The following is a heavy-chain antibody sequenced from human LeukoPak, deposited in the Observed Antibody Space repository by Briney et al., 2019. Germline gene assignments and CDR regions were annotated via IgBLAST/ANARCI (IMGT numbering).Heavy chain of an antibody. CDR1: GFTFSSYA. Sequence: GGSLRLSCAASGFTFSSYAMHWVRQAPGKGLEWVAVISYDGSNKYYADSVKGRFTISRDNSKNTLYLQMNSLRAEDTAVYYCATSSGENPFDYWGQGTLVTVSS. J-gene: IGHJ4*02. D-gene: IGHD3-10*01. CDR3: ATSSGENPFDY. CDR2: ISYDGSNK. V-gene: IGHV3-30-3*01.